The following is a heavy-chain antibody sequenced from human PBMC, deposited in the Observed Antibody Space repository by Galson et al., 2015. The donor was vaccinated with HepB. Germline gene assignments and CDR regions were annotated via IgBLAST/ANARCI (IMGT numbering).Heavy chain of an antibody. Sequence: SLRLSCAASGFTFSSYGMNWVRQAPGKGLEWVSSISSTSTYTYYGDSVKGRFAISRDNAYNSLYLQMNSLSAEDTAVYYCARDLYYGSGDYYYGMDVWGQGTTVTVSS. CDR2: ISSTSTYT. CDR3: ARDLYYGSGDYYYGMDV. V-gene: IGHV3-21*01. CDR1: GFTFSSYG. J-gene: IGHJ6*02. D-gene: IGHD3-10*01.